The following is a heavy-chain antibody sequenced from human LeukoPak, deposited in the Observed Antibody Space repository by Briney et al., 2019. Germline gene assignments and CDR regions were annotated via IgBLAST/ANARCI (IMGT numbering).Heavy chain of an antibody. CDR3: AKNYYDSSGYYYRECFQH. CDR1: GFIFSSHG. V-gene: IGHV3-30*02. D-gene: IGHD3-22*01. CDR2: IRYEGSDK. J-gene: IGHJ1*01. Sequence: PGGSLRLSCAASGFIFSSHGMHWVRQAPGKGLEWVAFIRYEGSDKYYADSVKGRFTISRDNSKNTLYLQMNSLGAEDTAVYYCAKNYYDSSGYYYRECFQHWGQGTLVTVSS.